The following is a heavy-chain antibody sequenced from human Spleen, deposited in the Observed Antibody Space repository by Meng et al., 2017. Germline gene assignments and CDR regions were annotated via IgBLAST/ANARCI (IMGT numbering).Heavy chain of an antibody. V-gene: IGHV3-33*06. D-gene: IGHD6-13*01. Sequence: QGKRVEAGGGVVQPGRSLRLSCGASGFTFSSYGMHWVRQAPGKGLEWVAVIWYDGSNKYYADSVEGRFTISRDNSKNTLYLQMNSLRAEDTAVYYCAKERAGFDYWGQGTLVTVSS. J-gene: IGHJ4*02. CDR3: AKERAGFDY. CDR2: IWYDGSNK. CDR1: GFTFSSYG.